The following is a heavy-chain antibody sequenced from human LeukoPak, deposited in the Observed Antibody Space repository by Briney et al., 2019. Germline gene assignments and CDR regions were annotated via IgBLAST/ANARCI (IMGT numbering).Heavy chain of an antibody. CDR2: IKQDGSDK. CDR3: AREGLRYSWFDP. Sequence: GGSLRLSCAAPGFTFNTYWMSWVRQAPGKGLEWVANIKQDGSDKYYVDSVKGRSTISRDNAKNSLYLQMNSLRAEDTAVYYCAREGLRYSWFDPWGQGTLVTVSS. CDR1: GFTFNTYW. D-gene: IGHD3-3*01. V-gene: IGHV3-7*01. J-gene: IGHJ5*02.